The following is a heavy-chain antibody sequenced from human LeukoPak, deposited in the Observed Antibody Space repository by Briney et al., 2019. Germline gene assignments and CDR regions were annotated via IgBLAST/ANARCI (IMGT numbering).Heavy chain of an antibody. V-gene: IGHV4-39*07. CDR1: GGSISSSSYY. J-gene: IGHJ6*03. D-gene: IGHD2-15*01. CDR2: IYYSWST. Sequence: SETLSLTCTVSGGSISSSSYYWGWIRQPPGKGLEWIGSIYYSWSTYYNPSLKSRVTISVDTSKNQFSLKLSSVTAADTAVYYCARDLPFIAEHCSGGSCFLRYMDVWGKGTTVTVSS. CDR3: ARDLPFIAEHCSGGSCFLRYMDV.